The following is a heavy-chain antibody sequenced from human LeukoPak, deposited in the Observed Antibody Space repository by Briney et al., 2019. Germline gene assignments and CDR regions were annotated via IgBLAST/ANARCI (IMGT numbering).Heavy chain of an antibody. CDR1: GGSFSGYN. CDR3: ARKFGRYSYGTIYYYHHMDV. D-gene: IGHD5-18*01. V-gene: IGHV4-34*01. CDR2: INHRGST. Sequence: SETLSLTCAVYGGSFSGYNWSWIRQSPGKGLEWIGEINHRGSTNYNPSLKSRVTISVDTSKNQFSLKLSSVTDADTAVYYCARKFGRYSYGTIYYYHHMDVWGKGTTVTVSS. J-gene: IGHJ6*03.